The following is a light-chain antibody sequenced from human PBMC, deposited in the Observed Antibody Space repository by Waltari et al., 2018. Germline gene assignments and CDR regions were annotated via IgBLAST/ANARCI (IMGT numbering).Light chain of an antibody. Sequence: QTVLTQPPSASGTPGQSLVISCSGSSSNIGDHPVTWYQQVPGTAPKLLIYGKRERPAGVANRLAGSKSGTSAALAISALQPEDEADYYCEAWDDSLNGPVFGTGTKVTVL. CDR2: GKR. J-gene: IGLJ1*01. CDR1: SSNIGDHP. CDR3: EAWDDSLNGPV. V-gene: IGLV1-44*01.